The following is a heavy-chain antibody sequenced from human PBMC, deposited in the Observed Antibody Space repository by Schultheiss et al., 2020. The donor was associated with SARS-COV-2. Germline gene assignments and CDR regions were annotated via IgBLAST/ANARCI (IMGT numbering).Heavy chain of an antibody. CDR1: GFTFSSYG. V-gene: IGHV3-30*03. CDR2: ISYDGSNK. CDR3: ARFSYYDFWSGYPPYLGYGMDV. D-gene: IGHD3-3*01. J-gene: IGHJ6*02. Sequence: GESLKISCAASGFTFSSYGMHWVRQAPGKGLEWVAVISYDGSNKYYADSVKGRFTISRDNSKNTLYLQMNSLRAEDTAVYYCARFSYYDFWSGYPPYLGYGMDVWGQGTTVTVSS.